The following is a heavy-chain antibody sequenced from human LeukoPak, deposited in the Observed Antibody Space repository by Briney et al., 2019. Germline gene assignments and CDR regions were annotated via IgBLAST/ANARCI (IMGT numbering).Heavy chain of an antibody. V-gene: IGHV4-39*07. CDR1: GGSISSSSYY. D-gene: IGHD3-3*01. CDR2: IYYSGST. CDR3: ARAYDFWSGYSPFDY. J-gene: IGHJ4*02. Sequence: SETLSLTCTVSGGSISSSSYYWGWIRQPPGKGLEWIGSIYYSGSTYYNPSLKSRVTISVDTSKNQFSLKLSSVTAADTAVYYCARAYDFWSGYSPFDYWGQGTLVTVSS.